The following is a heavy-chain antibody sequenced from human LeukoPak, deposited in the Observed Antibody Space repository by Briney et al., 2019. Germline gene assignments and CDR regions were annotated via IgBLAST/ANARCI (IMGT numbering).Heavy chain of an antibody. D-gene: IGHD3-16*01. CDR3: AKGGPGGFSGGGMRQAMDV. Sequence: SVKVSCKASGGTFNNSPVNWIRQAPGQGLVWMGGYIPLFGTTIYAQEFMGRVALTTDVSTGSADMDLAGLTSDDTAVYFCAKGGPGGFSGGGMRQAMDVWGQGTTVIVSS. V-gene: IGHV1-69*05. J-gene: IGHJ6*02. CDR2: YIPLFGTT. CDR1: GGTFNNSP.